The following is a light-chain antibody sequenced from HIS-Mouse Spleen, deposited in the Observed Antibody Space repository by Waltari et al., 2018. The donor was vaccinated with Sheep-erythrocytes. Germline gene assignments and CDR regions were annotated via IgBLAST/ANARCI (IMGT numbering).Light chain of an antibody. CDR1: QSISSY. CDR2: ATS. CDR3: QQSYSTPQFT. V-gene: IGKV1-39*01. J-gene: IGKJ3*01. Sequence: DIQMTQSPSSLSASVGDRVTITCRASQSISSYLNWYPQKPGKTPKLLIYATSSLQSGVPSRFSGSGSRTEFTRTISSLQPEDFATYYCQQSYSTPQFTFGPGTKVDIK.